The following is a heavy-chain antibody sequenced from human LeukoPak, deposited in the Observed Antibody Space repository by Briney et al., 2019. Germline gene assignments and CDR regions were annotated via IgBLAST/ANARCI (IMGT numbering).Heavy chain of an antibody. V-gene: IGHV3-21*01. CDR1: GFTFSSYS. CDR2: ISSSSSYI. Sequence: GGSLKLSCAASGFTFSSYSMNWVRQAPGKGLEWVSSISSSSSYIYYADSVKGRFTISGDNAKNSLYLQMNSLRAEDTAVYYCASEDYYDSSGYAYFDYWGQGTLVTVSS. CDR3: ASEDYYDSSGYAYFDY. J-gene: IGHJ4*02. D-gene: IGHD3-22*01.